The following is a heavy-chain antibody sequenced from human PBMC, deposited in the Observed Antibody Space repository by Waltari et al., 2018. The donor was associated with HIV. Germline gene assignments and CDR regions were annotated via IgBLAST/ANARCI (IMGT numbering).Heavy chain of an antibody. Sequence: EVQLVVSGGGLVKPGRSLRLSCTASGFTFGVYAMSWFRQAPGKGLEWVGFIRSKAYGGTTEYAASVKGRFTISRDDSKSIAYLQMNSLKTEDTAVYYCTRVRGSYVGHWGQGTLVTVSS. CDR1: GFTFGVYA. CDR2: IRSKAYGGTT. CDR3: TRVRGSYVGH. D-gene: IGHD1-26*01. V-gene: IGHV3-49*05. J-gene: IGHJ4*02.